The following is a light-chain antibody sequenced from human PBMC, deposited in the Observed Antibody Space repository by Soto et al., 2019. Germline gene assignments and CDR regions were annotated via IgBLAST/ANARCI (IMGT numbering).Light chain of an antibody. CDR2: GAA. J-gene: IGKJ5*01. Sequence: ETVMTQSPATLSVSTGETATLSCRAGQRINTNLAWYQQKLGQAPRLLXYGAATSATGVPARFSGSGSGGEVALTISSLQSEYFAVYYYQQYHNWPPITFGQGTRLEIK. CDR3: QQYHNWPPIT. V-gene: IGKV3D-15*01. CDR1: QRINTN.